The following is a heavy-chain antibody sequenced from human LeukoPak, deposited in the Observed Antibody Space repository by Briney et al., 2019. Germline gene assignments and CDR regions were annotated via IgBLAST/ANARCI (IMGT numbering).Heavy chain of an antibody. D-gene: IGHD5-24*01. CDR3: AREMATISNQI. V-gene: IGHV1-69*13. CDR1: GGTFSSYA. CDR2: IIPIFGTA. Sequence: EASVKVSCKASGGTFSSYAISWVRQAPGQGLEWMGGIIPIFGTANYAQKFQGGVTITADESTSTAYMELSSLRSEDTAVYYCAREMATISNQIWGQGTLVTVSS. J-gene: IGHJ4*02.